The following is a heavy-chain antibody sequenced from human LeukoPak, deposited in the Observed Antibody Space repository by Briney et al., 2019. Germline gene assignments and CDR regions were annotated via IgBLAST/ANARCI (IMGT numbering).Heavy chain of an antibody. J-gene: IGHJ4*02. CDR2: ISYDGSNK. D-gene: IGHD6-13*01. CDR1: GFTFSNYG. CDR3: AKDNVAAAGRYFDY. Sequence: PGGSLRLSCVASGFTFSNYGMHWVRQAPGKGLEWVALISYDGSNKYFADSVKGRFTISRDNSKNTLYLQMHSLRAEDTAVYYCAKDNVAAAGRYFDYWGQGTLVTVSS. V-gene: IGHV3-30*18.